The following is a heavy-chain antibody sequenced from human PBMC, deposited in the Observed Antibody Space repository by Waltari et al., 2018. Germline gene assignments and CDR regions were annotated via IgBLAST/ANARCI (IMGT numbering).Heavy chain of an antibody. CDR2: ISGSGGST. Sequence: EVQLVESGGGLVQPGGSLRLSCAASGFTFSSYAMSWVRQAPGKGLEWVSAISGSGGSTYYADSVKGRFTISRDNSKNTLYLQMNSLRAEDTAVYYCAKGYDYIWGSYGDAFDIWGQGTMVTVSS. CDR3: AKGYDYIWGSYGDAFDI. V-gene: IGHV3-23*04. D-gene: IGHD3-16*01. CDR1: GFTFSSYA. J-gene: IGHJ3*02.